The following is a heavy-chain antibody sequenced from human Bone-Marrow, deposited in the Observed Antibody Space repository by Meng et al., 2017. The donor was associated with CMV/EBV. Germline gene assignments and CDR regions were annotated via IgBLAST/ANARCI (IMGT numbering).Heavy chain of an antibody. J-gene: IGHJ4*02. V-gene: IGHV3-15*01. CDR2: IKSKTDGGTT. CDR1: GFTFSNAW. CDR3: TINGGNS. D-gene: IGHD4-23*01. Sequence: GESLKISCAASGFTFSNAWMSWVPQAPGKGLEWVGRIKSKTDGGTTDYAAPVKGRFTISRDDSKNTLYLQMNSLKTEDTVVYYCTINGGNSCGQGTLVTVSS.